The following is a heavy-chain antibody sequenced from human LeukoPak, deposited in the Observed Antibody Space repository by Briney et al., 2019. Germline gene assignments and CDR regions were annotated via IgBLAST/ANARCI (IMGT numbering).Heavy chain of an antibody. CDR1: GGSFSGYY. V-gene: IGHV4-34*01. CDR2: INHSGST. Sequence: SETLSLTCAVYGGSFSGYYWSWIRQPPRKGLEWIGEINHSGSTNYNPSLKSRVTISVDTSKNQFSLKLSSVTAADTAVYYCERGSRYPYAISRLGYWGQGTLVTVSS. D-gene: IGHD2-8*01. J-gene: IGHJ4*02. CDR3: ERGSRYPYAISRLGY.